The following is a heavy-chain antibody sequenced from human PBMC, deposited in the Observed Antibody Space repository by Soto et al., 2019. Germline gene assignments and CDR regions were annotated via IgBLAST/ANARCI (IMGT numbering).Heavy chain of an antibody. D-gene: IGHD3-9*01. CDR3: ARHLYDIYGGLGGGMDV. Sequence: SETLSLTGTVSGGSVSSSSYYWGWIRQPPGKGLEWIGSIYYSGSTYYNPSLKSRVTISVDTSKNQFSLKLSSVTAADTAVYSCARHLYDIYGGLGGGMDVWGQGTTVTVSS. CDR1: GGSVSSSSYY. CDR2: IYYSGST. J-gene: IGHJ6*02. V-gene: IGHV4-39*01.